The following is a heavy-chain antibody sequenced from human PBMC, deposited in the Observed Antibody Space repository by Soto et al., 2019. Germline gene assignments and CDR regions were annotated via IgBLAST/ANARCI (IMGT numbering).Heavy chain of an antibody. V-gene: IGHV1-18*01. CDR3: ARGRYGDY. J-gene: IGHJ4*02. CDR2: ISAHNGNT. CDR1: GYAFTTYC. Sequence: QVHLVQSGAEVKKPGASVKVSCKGSGYAFTTYCITWVRQAPGQGLEWMGWISAHNGNTNYAQKFQGRVTVTRDTSTSTPYMELRSLRSDDTAVYYCARGRYGDYWGQGALVTVSS. D-gene: IGHD1-1*01.